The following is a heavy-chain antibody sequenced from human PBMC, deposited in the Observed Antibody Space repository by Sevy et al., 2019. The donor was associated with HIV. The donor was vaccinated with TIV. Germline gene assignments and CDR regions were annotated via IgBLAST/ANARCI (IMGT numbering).Heavy chain of an antibody. V-gene: IGHV3-53*01. CDR1: GFTVTNNY. J-gene: IGHJ6*02. CDR3: GRLHPHIAAARAMDV. CDR2: SYSDDSR. D-gene: IGHD6-13*01. Sequence: GGSLRLSCAASGFTVTNNYISWVRQAPGKGLDWVALSYSDDSRYFADSVRGRFTISRDSLKNTLYLQMNSLRAEDTAVYYCGRLHPHIAAARAMDVWGQGTTVTVSS.